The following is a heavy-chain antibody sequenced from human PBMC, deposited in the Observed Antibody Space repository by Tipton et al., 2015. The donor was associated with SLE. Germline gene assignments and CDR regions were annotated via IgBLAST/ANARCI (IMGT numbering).Heavy chain of an antibody. D-gene: IGHD2-15*01. CDR3: AREIVVVVASAAWFNP. J-gene: IGHJ5*02. Sequence: TLSLTCSFSGASVSSGNDYWSWIRQPPGKGLEWIGYIPNRGTTNYNPSLKSRVTISLDTSSNQFFLNLRSVTAADTAVYYCAREIVVVVASAAWFNPWGQGTLVTVSS. CDR1: GASVSSGNDY. V-gene: IGHV4-61*01. CDR2: IPNRGTT.